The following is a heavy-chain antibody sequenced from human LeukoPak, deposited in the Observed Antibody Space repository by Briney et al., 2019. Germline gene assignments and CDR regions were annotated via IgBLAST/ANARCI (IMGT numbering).Heavy chain of an antibody. CDR1: EFTYG. Sequence: PGGSLRLSCAASEFTYGMNWVRQAPGKGLECVSAISSSGSNTYYADSVKGRFTISRDNSKNTLYLQMNSLRAEDTAVYYCARGGDFWSGTAFDYWGQGTLVTVSS. D-gene: IGHD3-3*01. CDR2: ISSSGSNT. J-gene: IGHJ4*02. V-gene: IGHV3-NL1*01. CDR3: ARGGDFWSGTAFDY.